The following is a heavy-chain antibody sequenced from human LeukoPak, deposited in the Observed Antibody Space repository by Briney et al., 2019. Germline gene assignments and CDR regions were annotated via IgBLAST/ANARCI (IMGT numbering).Heavy chain of an antibody. J-gene: IGHJ4*02. CDR3: ARDHCTNGVCQFER. CDR1: GYTFTGYY. Sequence: ASVKVSCKASGYTFTGYYMHWVRQAPGQGLEWMGWINPNSGGTNYAQKFQGRVTMTRDTSISTAYMELSRLRSDDTAVYYCARDHCTNGVCQFERWGQGTLVTVSS. V-gene: IGHV1-2*02. D-gene: IGHD2-8*01. CDR2: INPNSGGT.